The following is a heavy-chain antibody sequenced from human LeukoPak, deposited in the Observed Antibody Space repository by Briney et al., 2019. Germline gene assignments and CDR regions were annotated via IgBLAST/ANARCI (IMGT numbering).Heavy chain of an antibody. Sequence: ASVKVSCKASGYTFTGYYMHWVRQAPGQGLEWVGWINPNSGGTNYAQKFQGWVTMTRDTSISTAYMELSRLRSDDTAVYYCARSMVRGVIGVALGYWGQGTLVTVSS. CDR2: INPNSGGT. J-gene: IGHJ4*02. V-gene: IGHV1-2*04. CDR3: ARSMVRGVIGVALGY. CDR1: GYTFTGYY. D-gene: IGHD3-10*01.